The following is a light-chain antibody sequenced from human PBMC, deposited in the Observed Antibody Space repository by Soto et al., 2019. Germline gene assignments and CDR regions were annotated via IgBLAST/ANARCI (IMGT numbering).Light chain of an antibody. Sequence: EIVLTQSPGTLSLSPGERATLSCRASQSVSSSYLAWYQQKPGQAPRLLIYGASNRATGIPVRFSGSGSGTDFTLTISRLEPEDFAVYYCQQYGSSPMTFRQGTKVDIK. V-gene: IGKV3-20*01. CDR1: QSVSSSY. CDR2: GAS. CDR3: QQYGSSPMT. J-gene: IGKJ1*01.